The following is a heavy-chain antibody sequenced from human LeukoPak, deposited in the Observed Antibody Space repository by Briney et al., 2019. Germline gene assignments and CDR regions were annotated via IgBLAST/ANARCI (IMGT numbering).Heavy chain of an antibody. Sequence: ASVKVSCKASGYTFTSYGISWARQAPGQGLEWMGWISAYNGNTNYAQKLQGRVTMTTDTSTSTGYMELRSLRSYDTAVYHCARDSSSWYIYYYYYMDVWGKGTTVTVSS. J-gene: IGHJ6*03. V-gene: IGHV1-18*01. D-gene: IGHD6-13*01. CDR1: GYTFTSYG. CDR3: ARDSSSWYIYYYYYMDV. CDR2: ISAYNGNT.